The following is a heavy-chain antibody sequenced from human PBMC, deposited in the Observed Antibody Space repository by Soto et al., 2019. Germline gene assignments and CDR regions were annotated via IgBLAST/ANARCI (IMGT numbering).Heavy chain of an antibody. J-gene: IGHJ6*02. CDR2: IIPIFGTA. V-gene: IGHV1-69*13. CDR1: GGTFSSYA. Sequence: SVKVSCKASGGTFSSYAISWVRQAPGQGLEWMGGIIPIFGTANYAQKFQGRVTITADESTSTAYMELSSLRSEDTAVYYCARDLARAAADLYYYGMDVWGQGTTVTVSS. CDR3: ARDLARAAADLYYYGMDV. D-gene: IGHD6-13*01.